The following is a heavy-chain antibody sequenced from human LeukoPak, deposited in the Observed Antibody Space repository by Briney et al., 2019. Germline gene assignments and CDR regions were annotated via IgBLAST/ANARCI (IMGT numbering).Heavy chain of an antibody. Sequence: PSETLSLTCTVSGYSINSGYYWGWIRQPPGKGLEWIGSIYHSGSTYYNPSLKSRVTISVDTSKNQFSLKLSSVTAADTAVYYCARVVQSNDSSGLYLPEYFQHWGQGTLVTVSS. D-gene: IGHD3-22*01. CDR3: ARVVQSNDSSGLYLPEYFQH. CDR2: IYHSGST. V-gene: IGHV4-38-2*02. CDR1: GYSINSGYY. J-gene: IGHJ1*01.